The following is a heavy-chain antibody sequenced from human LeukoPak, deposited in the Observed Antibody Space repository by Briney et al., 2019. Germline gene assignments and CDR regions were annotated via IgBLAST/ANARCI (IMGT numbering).Heavy chain of an antibody. Sequence: SETLSLTCTVSGGSISSYYWSWIRQPPGKGLEWIGSIYYSGSTYCNPSLKSRVTISVDTSKNQFSLKLSSVTASDTAMYYCARLGSSSLYYYYGMDVWGQGTTVTVSS. J-gene: IGHJ6*02. CDR3: ARLGSSSLYYYYGMDV. CDR2: IYYSGST. V-gene: IGHV4-39*01. CDR1: GGSISSYY. D-gene: IGHD6-6*01.